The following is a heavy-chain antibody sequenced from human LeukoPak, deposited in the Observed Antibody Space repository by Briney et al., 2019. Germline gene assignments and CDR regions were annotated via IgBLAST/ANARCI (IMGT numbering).Heavy chain of an antibody. CDR1: GGSISSSSYF. Sequence: SETLSLTCTVSGGSISSSSYFWGWIRQPPGRGLEWIGYIYYSGSTNYNPSLKSRVTISVDTSKNQFSLKLSSVTAADTAVYYCARASYYMDVWGKGTTVTVSS. J-gene: IGHJ6*03. CDR2: IYYSGST. CDR3: ARASYYMDV. V-gene: IGHV4-61*05.